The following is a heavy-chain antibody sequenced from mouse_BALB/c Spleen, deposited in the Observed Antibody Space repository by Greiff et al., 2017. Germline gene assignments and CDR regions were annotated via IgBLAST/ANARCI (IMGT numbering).Heavy chain of an antibody. Sequence: EVKLVESGAELVRSGASVKLSCTASGFNIKDYYMHWVKQRPEQGLEWIGWIDPENGDTEYAPKFQGKATLTADTSSNTAYLPLSSLTSEDTAVYYGNGRLRAMDYGGQGTSATVSS. V-gene: IGHV14-4*02. CDR1: GFNIKDYY. CDR3: NGRLRAMDY. D-gene: IGHD1-1*01. J-gene: IGHJ4*01. CDR2: IDPENGDT.